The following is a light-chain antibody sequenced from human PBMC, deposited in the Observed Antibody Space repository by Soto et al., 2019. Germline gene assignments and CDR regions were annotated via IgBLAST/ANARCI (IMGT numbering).Light chain of an antibody. J-gene: IGKJ3*01. CDR1: QVINNW. V-gene: IGKV1-12*02. CDR3: QQANSFPFT. Sequence: DIQMTQSPSSVSASVGDRVTITCRASQVINNWLAWYQQKPGKAPNLLIYAASTLQTGVPSRFSGIGSGTDFTLTISSLQPEDFATYYCQQANSFPFTFGPGTKVDIK. CDR2: AAS.